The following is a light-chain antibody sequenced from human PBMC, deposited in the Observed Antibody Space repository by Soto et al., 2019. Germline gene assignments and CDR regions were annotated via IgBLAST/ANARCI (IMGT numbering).Light chain of an antibody. CDR3: QPYNRFWT. CDR2: DAS. V-gene: IGKV1-5*01. CDR1: QRISSC. J-gene: IGKJ1*01. Sequence: DIQMTQSPSTLSASVGDSVTITCRASQRISSCFAWYQQKPGKAPKLLIYDASYLEREVPSRFSGSGSGTEFTLTISSLQPDDLATYYCQPYNRFWTFGQGTKVEI.